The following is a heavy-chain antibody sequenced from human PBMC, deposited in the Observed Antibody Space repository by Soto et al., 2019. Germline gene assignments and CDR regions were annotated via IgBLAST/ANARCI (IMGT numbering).Heavy chain of an antibody. J-gene: IGHJ6*02. CDR1: GFTFSSYG. CDR2: IWYDGSNK. Sequence: QVQLVESGGGVVQPGRSLRLSCAASGFTFSSYGMHWVRQAPGKGLEWVAVIWYDGSNKYYADSVKGRFTISRDNSKNXLYLQMNSLRAEDTAVYYCARMIWDDDYYYYGMDVWGQGTTVTVSS. D-gene: IGHD1-26*01. V-gene: IGHV3-33*01. CDR3: ARMIWDDDYYYYGMDV.